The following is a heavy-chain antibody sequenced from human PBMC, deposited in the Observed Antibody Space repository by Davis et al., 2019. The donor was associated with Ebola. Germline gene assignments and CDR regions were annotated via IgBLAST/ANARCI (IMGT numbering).Heavy chain of an antibody. V-gene: IGHV3-73*01. CDR1: GFTFSGSA. CDR3: AREVTMVRGMDV. J-gene: IGHJ6*02. D-gene: IGHD3-10*01. CDR2: IRSKANSYAT. Sequence: GESLKISCAASGFTFSGSAMHWVRQASGQGLEWVGRIRSKANSYATAYAASVKGRFTISRDDSKNTAYLQMNSLRAEDTAVYYCAREVTMVRGMDVWGQGTTVTVSS.